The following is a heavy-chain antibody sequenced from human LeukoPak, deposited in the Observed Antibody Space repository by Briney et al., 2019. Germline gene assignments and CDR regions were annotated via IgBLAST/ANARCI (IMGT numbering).Heavy chain of an antibody. V-gene: IGHV3-21*01. D-gene: IGHD4-17*01. CDR2: ISSSSSYI. CDR3: ARDTDYGDYVSGY. Sequence: GGSLRHSCAASGFTFSSYSMNWVRRAPGKGLEWVSSISSSSSYIYYADSVKGRFTISRDNAKNSLYLQMNSLRAEDTAVYYCARDTDYGDYVSGYWGQGTLVTVSS. J-gene: IGHJ4*02. CDR1: GFTFSSYS.